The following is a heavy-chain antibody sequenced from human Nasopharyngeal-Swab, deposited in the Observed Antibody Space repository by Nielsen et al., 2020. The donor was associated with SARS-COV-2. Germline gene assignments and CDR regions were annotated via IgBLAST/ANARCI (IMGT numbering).Heavy chain of an antibody. CDR1: NFTFSSYG. CDR2: IAYDGSNK. D-gene: IGHD6-19*01. V-gene: IGHV3-30*03. CDR3: ARDEGFTTGWYLSYYFDY. Sequence: GGSLRLSCAASNFTFSSYGLHWVRQAPGKGLEWVAVIAYDGSNKYYADSVKGRFTISRDNSNNMLFLQMNSLRAEDTALYYCARDEGFTTGWYLSYYFDYWDQGTLVTVSS. J-gene: IGHJ4*02.